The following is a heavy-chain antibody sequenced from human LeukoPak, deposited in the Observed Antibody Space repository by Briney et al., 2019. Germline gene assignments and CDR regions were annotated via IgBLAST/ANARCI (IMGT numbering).Heavy chain of an antibody. CDR2: INPNSGGT. J-gene: IGHJ4*02. V-gene: IGHV1-2*06. D-gene: IGHD1-7*01. Sequence: GASVKVSCKASGYTFTAYYMYWVRQAPGQGLEWMGRINPNSGGTNYAQNFQGRVTMTRDTSISTAYMELSRLRSDDTAVYYCARFDTITGTTDSWGQGTLVTVSS. CDR1: GYTFTAYY. CDR3: ARFDTITGTTDS.